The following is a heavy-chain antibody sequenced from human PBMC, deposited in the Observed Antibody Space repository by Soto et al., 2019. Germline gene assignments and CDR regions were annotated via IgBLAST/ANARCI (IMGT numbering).Heavy chain of an antibody. J-gene: IGHJ4*02. V-gene: IGHV3-43*01. CDR2: ISWDGGST. CDR3: AKDSGEMATRDPNFDY. Sequence: EVQLVESGGVVVQPGGSLRLSCAASGFTFDDYTMHWVRQAPGKGLEWVSLISWDGGSTYYSDSVKGRFTISRDNSKHSLYLQMNSLRTEDTALYYCAKDSGEMATRDPNFDYWGQGTLVTVSS. CDR1: GFTFDDYT. D-gene: IGHD3-10*01.